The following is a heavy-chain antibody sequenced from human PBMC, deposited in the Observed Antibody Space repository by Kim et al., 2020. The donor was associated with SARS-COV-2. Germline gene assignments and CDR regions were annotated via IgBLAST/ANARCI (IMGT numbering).Heavy chain of an antibody. CDR2: ISWNSGSI. Sequence: GGSLRLSCAASGFTFDDYAMHWVRQAPGKGPEWVSGISWNSGSIGYADSVKGRFTISRDSAKNSLYLQMNSLRAEDTALYYCAKDRPKKSAAGTMGSFQ. CDR3: AKDRPKKSAAGTMGSFQ. V-gene: IGHV3-9*01. J-gene: IGHJ1*01. D-gene: IGHD6-13*01. CDR1: GFTFDDYA.